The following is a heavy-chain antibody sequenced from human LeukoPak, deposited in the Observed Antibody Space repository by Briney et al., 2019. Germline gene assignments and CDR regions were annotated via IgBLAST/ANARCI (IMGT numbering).Heavy chain of an antibody. CDR1: GGTFSSYA. J-gene: IGHJ4*02. D-gene: IGHD3-22*01. Sequence: SVKVSCKASGGTFSSYAISWVRQAPGQGLEWMGRTIPILGIANYAQKFQGRVTITADKSTSTAYMELSSLRSEDTAVYYCAREIPPPPSYYYDSSGRSGAFDYWGQGTLVTVSS. CDR3: AREIPPPPSYYYDSSGRSGAFDY. V-gene: IGHV1-69*04. CDR2: TIPILGIA.